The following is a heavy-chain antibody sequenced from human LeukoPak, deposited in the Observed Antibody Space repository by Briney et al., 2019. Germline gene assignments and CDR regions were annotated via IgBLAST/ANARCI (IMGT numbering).Heavy chain of an antibody. CDR1: GFTFSDYY. Sequence: GGSLRLSCAASGFTFSDYYMSWIRQAPGKGLEWVSYISNSGSTIYYADSVKGRFTISRDNAKNSLYLQMNSLRAEDTAVYYCARGWAVVGAGLDYFDYWGQGTLVTVSS. CDR3: ARGWAVVGAGLDYFDY. J-gene: IGHJ4*02. V-gene: IGHV3-11*01. CDR2: ISNSGSTI. D-gene: IGHD1-26*01.